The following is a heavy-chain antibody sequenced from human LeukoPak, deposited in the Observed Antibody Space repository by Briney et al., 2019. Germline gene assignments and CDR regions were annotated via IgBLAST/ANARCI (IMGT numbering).Heavy chain of an antibody. J-gene: IGHJ4*02. CDR1: GGSISSSSYY. D-gene: IGHD2-21*02. CDR2: IYYSGST. V-gene: IGHV4-39*07. CDR3: ASFSSRFGQRWVTASDY. Sequence: SETLSLTCIVSGGSISSSSYYWGWIRQPPGKGLEWIGSIYYSGSTYYNPSLKSRVTISVDTSKNQFSLKLSSVTAADTAVYYCASFSSRFGQRWVTASDYWGQGTLVTVSS.